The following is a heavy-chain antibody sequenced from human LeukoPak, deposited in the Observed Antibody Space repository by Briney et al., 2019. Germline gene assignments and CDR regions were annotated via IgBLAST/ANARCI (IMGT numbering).Heavy chain of an antibody. V-gene: IGHV4-30-2*01. CDR3: ARGTPPPAWFDP. CDR2: VYHSGST. J-gene: IGHJ5*02. Sequence: PSQTMSLTCAVYGGSISSGGYSWSWIRQPPGKGLEWIGDVYHSGSTHYNPSLKSRVTISVDRSKNQFSLKLTSVPAADTAVYYCARGTPPPAWFDPWGQGTLVTVSS. CDR1: GGSISSGGYS.